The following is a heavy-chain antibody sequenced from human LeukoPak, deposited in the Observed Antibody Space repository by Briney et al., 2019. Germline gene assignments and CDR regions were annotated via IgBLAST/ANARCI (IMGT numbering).Heavy chain of an antibody. J-gene: IGHJ3*02. V-gene: IGHV4-38-2*02. CDR3: ARDTYSSGWYDAFDI. CDR2: VYHSGRT. CDR1: SYSINSDYY. D-gene: IGHD6-19*01. Sequence: ASETLSLTCTVSSYSINSDYYWNWIRQPPGKGLEWIGSVYHSGRTYYNPSLKSRVTISVDTSKNQFSLKLSSVTAADTAVYYCARDTYSSGWYDAFDIWGQGTMVTVSS.